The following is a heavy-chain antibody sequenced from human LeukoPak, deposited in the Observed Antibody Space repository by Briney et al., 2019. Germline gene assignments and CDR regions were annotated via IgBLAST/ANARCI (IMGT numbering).Heavy chain of an antibody. V-gene: IGHV1-69*05. CDR1: GGTFSSYA. D-gene: IGHD6-19*01. Sequence: SVTVSCKPSGGTFSSYAISWVRQAPGQGLEWVGGIIPIFGTANYAQKFQGRVTITTDESTSTAYMELSSLRSEDTAVYYCARDLTENGYSRGWSGYAFDIRGQGTMVTVSS. CDR2: IIPIFGTA. J-gene: IGHJ3*02. CDR3: ARDLTENGYSRGWSGYAFDI.